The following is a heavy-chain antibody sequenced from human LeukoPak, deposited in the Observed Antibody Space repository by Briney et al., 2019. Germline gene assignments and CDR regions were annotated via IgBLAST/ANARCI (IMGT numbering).Heavy chain of an antibody. Sequence: ASVKVSFKASGYTFTSYDINWVRQATGQGLEWMGWMNPNSGNTGYAQKFQGRVTMTRNTSISTAYMELSSLRSEDTAVYYCARWIQLSKLMDVWGKGTTVTVSS. CDR3: ARWIQLSKLMDV. V-gene: IGHV1-8*01. CDR1: GYTFTSYD. CDR2: MNPNSGNT. D-gene: IGHD5-18*01. J-gene: IGHJ6*04.